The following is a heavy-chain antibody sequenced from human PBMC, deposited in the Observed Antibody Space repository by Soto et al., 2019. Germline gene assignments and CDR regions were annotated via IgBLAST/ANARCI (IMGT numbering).Heavy chain of an antibody. CDR3: ARDRVTNGDAFDI. J-gene: IGHJ3*02. V-gene: IGHV3-21*01. Sequence: EVQLVESGGGLVKPGGSLRLSCAASGFTFSSYSMNWVRQAPGKGLEWVSSISSSSSYIYYADSVKGRFTISRDNAKNSLYRQMTSLRAEDTAVYYCARDRVTNGDAFDIWGQGTMVTVSS. CDR2: ISSSSSYI. CDR1: GFTFSSYS. D-gene: IGHD4-4*01.